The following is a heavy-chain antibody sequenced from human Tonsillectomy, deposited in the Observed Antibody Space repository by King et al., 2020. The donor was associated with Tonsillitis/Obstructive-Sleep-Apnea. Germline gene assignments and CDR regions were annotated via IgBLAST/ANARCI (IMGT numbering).Heavy chain of an antibody. Sequence: VQLQQWGAELLKPSETLSLTCAVYGGSFSGYYWSWIRQPPGTGLEWIGEISHSGNTNYNTSLKSRVTISVATSKNQASLKGNSVTAADTAVYYCARGRSTHLYYFYYRLDVWGKGTTVTVSS. CDR1: GGSFSGYY. D-gene: IGHD5/OR15-5a*01. CDR3: ARGRSTHLYYFYYRLDV. J-gene: IGHJ6*04. CDR2: ISHSGNT. V-gene: IGHV4-34*01.